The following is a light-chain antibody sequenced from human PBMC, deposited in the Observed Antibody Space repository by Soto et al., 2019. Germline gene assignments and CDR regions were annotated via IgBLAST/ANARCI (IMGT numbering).Light chain of an antibody. Sequence: DIQMTQSPSSLSASVGDRVTITCRSSQTISTFLHWFQQKPGKAPNLLIYDASSLQSGVPSRFSGSGSGTDFTLTISSLQPEDFGTYYCQQTNSTFVSFGGGTKVEMK. J-gene: IGKJ4*01. V-gene: IGKV1-39*01. CDR3: QQTNSTFVS. CDR1: QTISTF. CDR2: DAS.